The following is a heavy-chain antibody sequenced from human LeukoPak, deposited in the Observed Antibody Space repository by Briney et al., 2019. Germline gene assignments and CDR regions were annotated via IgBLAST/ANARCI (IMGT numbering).Heavy chain of an antibody. V-gene: IGHV4-34*01. CDR2: INHSGST. CDR1: GGSFSGYY. Sequence: SETLSLTCAVYGGSFSGYYWSWIRKPPGKGLEWIGEINHSGSTNYNPSLKSRVTISVDTSKNQFSLKLSSVTAADTAVYYCARGRQHDNWFDPWGQGTLVTVSS. J-gene: IGHJ5*02. CDR3: ARGRQHDNWFDP. D-gene: IGHD6-13*01.